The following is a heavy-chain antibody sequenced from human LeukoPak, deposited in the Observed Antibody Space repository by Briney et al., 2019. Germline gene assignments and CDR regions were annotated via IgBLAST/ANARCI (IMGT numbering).Heavy chain of an antibody. CDR3: ARALGMYYDSSGYYYYYYYGMDV. CDR1: GGSFSGFY. CDR2: INHSGST. D-gene: IGHD3-22*01. V-gene: IGHV4-34*01. Sequence: SETLSLTCAVYGGSFSGFYWNWIRQPPGKGLEWIGEINHSGSTNYNPSLKSRLTISVDTSKNQFSLKLSSVTAADTAVYYCARALGMYYDSSGYYYYYYYGMDVWGQGTTVTVSS. J-gene: IGHJ6*02.